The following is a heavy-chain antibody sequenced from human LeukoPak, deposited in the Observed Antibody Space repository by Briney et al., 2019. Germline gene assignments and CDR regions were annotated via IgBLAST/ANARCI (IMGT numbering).Heavy chain of an antibody. D-gene: IGHD1-26*01. CDR2: IYYSGST. V-gene: IGHV4-59*01. J-gene: IGHJ4*02. Sequence: SETLSLTCTVSGGSISSYYWSWIRQPPGKGLEWIGYIYYSGSTNYNPSLKSRVTISVDTSKNQFSLKLSSVTAADTAVCYCARVSGGSYYYFDYWGQGTLVTVSS. CDR1: GGSISSYY. CDR3: ARVSGGSYYYFDY.